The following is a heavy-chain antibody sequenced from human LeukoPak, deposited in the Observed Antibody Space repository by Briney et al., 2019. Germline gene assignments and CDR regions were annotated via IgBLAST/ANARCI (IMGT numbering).Heavy chain of an antibody. V-gene: IGHV4-39*01. CDR2: IYYSGST. D-gene: IGHD1-26*01. CDR1: GGSISSSSYY. CDR3: ARRGVGNNAFDI. Sequence: SETLSLTCTVSGGSISSSSYYWGWIRQPSGKGLEWIGSIYYSGSTYYNPSLKSRVTISVDTSKNQFSLKLSSVTAADTAVYYCARRGVGNNAFDIWGQGQWSPSLQ. J-gene: IGHJ3*02.